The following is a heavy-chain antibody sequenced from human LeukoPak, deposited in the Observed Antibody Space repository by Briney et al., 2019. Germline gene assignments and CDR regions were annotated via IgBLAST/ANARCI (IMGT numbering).Heavy chain of an antibody. V-gene: IGHV3-7*01. D-gene: IGHD5-24*01. Sequence: GGSLRLSCAASGFTFSSHSMSWVRQAPGKGLERVAYIKEDGREKDHVDSVKGRFTISRDNAKNSLYLQMNTLRADDTAVYYCARWRWLQSEFDYWGQGTLVTVSS. CDR2: IKEDGREK. J-gene: IGHJ4*02. CDR3: ARWRWLQSEFDY. CDR1: GFTFSSHS.